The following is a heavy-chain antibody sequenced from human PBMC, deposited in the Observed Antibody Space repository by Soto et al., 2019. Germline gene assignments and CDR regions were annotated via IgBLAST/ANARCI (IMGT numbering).Heavy chain of an antibody. CDR3: AXIPQIAVAGPRFGYFDL. CDR2: STGPGGST. D-gene: IGHD6-19*01. CDR1: GFPFNNYA. J-gene: IGHJ2*01. Sequence: GGSLRLSCAGSGFPFNNYAINWVRQGPGKGLEWVAASTGPGGSTYYADSVKGRFTISRDNSKNTLYLQMNSLGAEDTAVYYCAXIPQIAVAGPRFGYFDLWGRGTLVTVSS. V-gene: IGHV3-23*01.